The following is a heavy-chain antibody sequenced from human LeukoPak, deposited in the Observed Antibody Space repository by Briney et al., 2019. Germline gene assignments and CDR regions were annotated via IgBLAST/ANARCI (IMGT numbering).Heavy chain of an antibody. J-gene: IGHJ3*02. CDR2: IYYSGST. CDR1: GGSISSHF. V-gene: IGHV4-59*08. D-gene: IGHD3-10*01. Sequence: PSETLSLTCTVSGGSISSHFWSWIRQPPGKGLEWIAYIYYSGSTDYNPSLKSRVTISVDTSKNQFSLKLSSVTAADTAVYYCASSMVITMVRGVILDAFDIWGQGTMVTVSS. CDR3: ASSMVITMVRGVILDAFDI.